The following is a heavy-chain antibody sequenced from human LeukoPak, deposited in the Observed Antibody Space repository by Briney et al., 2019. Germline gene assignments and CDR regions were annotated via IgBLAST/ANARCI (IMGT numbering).Heavy chain of an antibody. CDR1: GFTFSSYA. CDR3: ARELRFSPRGHFDY. V-gene: IGHV3-30*04. D-gene: IGHD3-3*01. Sequence: PGGSLRLSCAASGFTFSSYAMHWVRQAPGKGLEWVAVLSYDGSNKYYADSVKGRFTISRDNSKNTLYLQMNSLRAEDTAVYCCARELRFSPRGHFDYWGQEPRVTVSS. CDR2: LSYDGSNK. J-gene: IGHJ4*02.